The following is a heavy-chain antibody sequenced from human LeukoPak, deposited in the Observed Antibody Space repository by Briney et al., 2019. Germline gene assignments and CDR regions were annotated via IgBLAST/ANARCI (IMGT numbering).Heavy chain of an antibody. Sequence: GGSLRLSCAVSGFTFTTYAMHWVRQAPGKGLEWVAVISYDGSDTYFADSVKGRFTISRDKSKNTLYLQMNSLRTEDTAVYYCARDRRRYSSGWEDYAFDIWGQGTMVTVSS. V-gene: IGHV3-30*04. CDR3: ARDRRRYSSGWEDYAFDI. D-gene: IGHD6-19*01. CDR2: ISYDGSDT. CDR1: GFTFTTYA. J-gene: IGHJ3*02.